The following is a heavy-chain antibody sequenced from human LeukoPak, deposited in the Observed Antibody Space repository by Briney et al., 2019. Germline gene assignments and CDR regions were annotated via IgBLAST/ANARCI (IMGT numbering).Heavy chain of an antibody. V-gene: IGHV5-51*01. CDR2: IYPGDSDT. CDR3: ASTRSSSSAFDI. CDR1: GYIFSSYW. J-gene: IGHJ3*02. Sequence: GESLKISCKGSGYIFSSYWIGWVRQLPGKGLEWMGIIYPGDSDTRYSPSFQGQVTISADKSISTAYLQWSSLKASDTAMYYCASTRSSSSAFDIWGQGTMVTVSS. D-gene: IGHD6-13*01.